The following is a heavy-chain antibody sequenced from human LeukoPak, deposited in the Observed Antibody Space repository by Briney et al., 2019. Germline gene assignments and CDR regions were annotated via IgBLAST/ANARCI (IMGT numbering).Heavy chain of an antibody. CDR3: AKKAVGTATGGPFDY. CDR1: GFTFSSYS. Sequence: AGGSLRLSCAASGFTFSSYSMNWVRQAPGKGLEWVSSISSSSSYIYYADSVKGRFTISRDNSKNTMYLQMNSLKAEDTAVYYCAKKAVGTATGGPFDYWGQGTLVIVS. D-gene: IGHD1-26*01. V-gene: IGHV3-21*04. J-gene: IGHJ4*02. CDR2: ISSSSSYI.